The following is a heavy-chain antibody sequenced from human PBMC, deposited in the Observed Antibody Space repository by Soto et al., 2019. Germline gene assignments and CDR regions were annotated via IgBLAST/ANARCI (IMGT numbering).Heavy chain of an antibody. CDR3: AKLRGSSSWYVLSWFDP. CDR2: ISGGGGST. J-gene: IGHJ5*02. V-gene: IGHV3-23*01. CDR1: GFTFSSYA. Sequence: EVQLLESGGGLVQPGGSLRLSCAASGFTFSSYAMSWVRQAPGKGLEWVSAISGGGGSTYYADSVKGRFTISRDNSKNTLYLQMNSLRAEDTAVYYCAKLRGSSSWYVLSWFDPWGQGTLVTVSS. D-gene: IGHD6-13*01.